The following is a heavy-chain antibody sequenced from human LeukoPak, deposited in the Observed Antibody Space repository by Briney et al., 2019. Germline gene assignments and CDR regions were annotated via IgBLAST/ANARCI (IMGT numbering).Heavy chain of an antibody. CDR2: INPTSFGT. J-gene: IGHJ6*03. Sequence: ASVKVSCKASGYTFTGYYIHWVRQAPGQGLEWMGWINPTSFGTKYEQKFQGRVTMTRDTSISTDYMELSDLRSDDTAAYYCARRARDCSRTSCFNYYYYTDVWGKGTTVTVSS. D-gene: IGHD2-2*01. CDR3: ARRARDCSRTSCFNYYYYTDV. V-gene: IGHV1-2*02. CDR1: GYTFTGYY.